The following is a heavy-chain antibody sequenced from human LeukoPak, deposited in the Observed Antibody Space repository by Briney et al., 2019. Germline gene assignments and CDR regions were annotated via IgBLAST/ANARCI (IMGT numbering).Heavy chain of an antibody. Sequence: SVKVSCKASGGTFSSYAISWVRQAPGQGLEWMGRIIPILGIANYAQKFQGRVTITADKSTSTAYMELSSLRSEDTAVYYCARGVRRARTEDYESSGYFPSDYWGQGTLVTVSS. V-gene: IGHV1-69*04. CDR2: IIPILGIA. J-gene: IGHJ4*02. CDR1: GGTFSSYA. CDR3: ARGVRRARTEDYESSGYFPSDY. D-gene: IGHD3-22*01.